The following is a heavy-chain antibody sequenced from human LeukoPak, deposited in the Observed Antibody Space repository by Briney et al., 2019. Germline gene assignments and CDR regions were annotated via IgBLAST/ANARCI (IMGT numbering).Heavy chain of an antibody. CDR2: INPNSGGT. CDR3: AREGVGVGATVYWFDP. V-gene: IGHV1-2*02. D-gene: IGHD1-26*01. Sequence: ASVKVSCKASGYTFTAYYMHWVRQAPGQGLEWMGWINPNSGGTHYAQKFQGRVTMTRDTSISTAYMELSRLRSDDTAVYYCAREGVGVGATVYWFDPWGQGTLVTVSS. J-gene: IGHJ5*02. CDR1: GYTFTAYY.